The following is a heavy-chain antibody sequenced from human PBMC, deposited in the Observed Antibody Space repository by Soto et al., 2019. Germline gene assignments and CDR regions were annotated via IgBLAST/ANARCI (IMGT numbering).Heavy chain of an antibody. CDR2: ISYDGSNK. CDR3: AQGGHVLRFLEWPDGRDFDY. V-gene: IGHV3-30*03. J-gene: IGHJ4*02. CDR1: GFTFSSYG. D-gene: IGHD3-3*01. Sequence: LRLSCAASGFTFSSYGMHWVRQAPGKGLEWVAVISYDGSNKYYADSVKGRFTISRDNSKNTLYLQMNSLRAEDTAVYYCAQGGHVLRFLEWPDGRDFDYWGQGT.